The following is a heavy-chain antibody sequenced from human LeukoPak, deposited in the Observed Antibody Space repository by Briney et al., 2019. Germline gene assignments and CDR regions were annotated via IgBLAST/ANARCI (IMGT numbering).Heavy chain of an antibody. D-gene: IGHD3-10*01. J-gene: IGHJ3*02. CDR2: IGGSGGST. V-gene: IGHV3-23*01. Sequence: GKSLRLSCAASGFTFSSYAMGWVRQAPGKGLEWVSPIGGSGGSTYYADSVKGRFTISRDNSKNTLYLQMNSLRAEDTAVYYCAKDMRLWFGELPDFDIWGQGTMVTVSS. CDR1: GFTFSSYA. CDR3: AKDMRLWFGELPDFDI.